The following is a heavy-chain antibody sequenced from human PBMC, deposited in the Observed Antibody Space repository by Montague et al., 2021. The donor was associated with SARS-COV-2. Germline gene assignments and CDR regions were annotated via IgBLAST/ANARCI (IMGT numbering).Heavy chain of an antibody. V-gene: IGHV3-30-3*01. CDR3: ASSYMITFGGVIVDDAFDI. D-gene: IGHD3-16*02. CDR1: GFTFSSYA. Sequence: SLRLSCAASGFTFSSYAMHWVRQAPGKGLEWVAVISYDGSNKYYADSVKGRFTISRDNSKNTLYLQMNSLRAEDTAVYYCASSYMITFGGVIVDDAFDIWGQGTMVTVSS. CDR2: ISYDGSNK. J-gene: IGHJ3*02.